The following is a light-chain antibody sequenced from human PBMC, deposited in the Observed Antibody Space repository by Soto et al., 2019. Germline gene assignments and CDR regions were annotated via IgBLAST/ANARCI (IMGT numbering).Light chain of an antibody. CDR1: QGIRND. CDR3: QQSYSSPPT. J-gene: IGKJ1*01. Sequence: AIQMTQSPSSLSASVGDRVTITCRASQGIRNDLGWYQQKPGKAPKLLIYAASSLQSGVPSRFSVSGSGPDFTLTISSLQPEDFATYYCQQSYSSPPTFGQGTKVDIK. CDR2: AAS. V-gene: IGKV1-6*01.